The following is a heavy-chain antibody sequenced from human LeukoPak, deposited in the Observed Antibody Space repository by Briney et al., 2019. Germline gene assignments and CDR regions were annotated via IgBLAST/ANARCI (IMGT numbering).Heavy chain of an antibody. CDR2: IYYSGST. CDR1: GGSISSGGYY. Sequence: SETLSLTCTVSGGSISSGGYYWSWIRQHPGKGLEWIGYIYYSGSTYYNPSLKSRVTISVDTSKNQFSLKLSSVTAADTAVYLRGGVGGGPKLLDYLGQGNL. J-gene: IGHJ4*02. V-gene: IGHV4-31*03. D-gene: IGHD3-16*01. CDR3: GGVGGGPKLLDY.